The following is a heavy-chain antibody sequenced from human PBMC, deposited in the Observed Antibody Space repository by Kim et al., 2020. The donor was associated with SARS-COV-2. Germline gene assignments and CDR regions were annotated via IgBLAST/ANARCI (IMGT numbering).Heavy chain of an antibody. V-gene: IGHV4-34*01. J-gene: IGHJ4*02. CDR3: ARWAAAGFDY. Sequence: SETLSLTCAVYGGSFSGYYWSWIRQPPGKGLEWIGEINHSGSTNYNPSLKSRVTISVDTSKNQFSLKLSSVTAADTAVYYCARWAAAGFDYWGQGTLVTVSS. D-gene: IGHD6-13*01. CDR2: INHSGST. CDR1: GGSFSGYY.